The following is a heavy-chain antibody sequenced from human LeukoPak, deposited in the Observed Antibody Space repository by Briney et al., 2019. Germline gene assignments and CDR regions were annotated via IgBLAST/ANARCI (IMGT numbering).Heavy chain of an antibody. D-gene: IGHD6-13*01. CDR2: IYYSGST. CDR1: GGSISSYY. J-gene: IGHJ4*02. Sequence: SETLSLTCTVSGGSISSYYWSWIRQPPGKGLEWIGYIYYSGSTNYNPSLKSRVTISVDTSKNQFSLKLSSVTAADTAVYYCARDGGSSWPPYYFDYWGQGTLVTVSS. V-gene: IGHV4-59*01. CDR3: ARDGGSSWPPYYFDY.